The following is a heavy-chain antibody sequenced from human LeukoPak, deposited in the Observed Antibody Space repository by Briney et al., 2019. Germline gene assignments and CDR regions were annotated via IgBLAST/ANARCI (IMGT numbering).Heavy chain of an antibody. CDR2: INPNSGGT. J-gene: IGHJ4*02. Sequence: ASVKVSCKASGYTFTGYYMHWVRQAPGLGLEWMGWINPNSGGTNYAQKFQGRVTMTRDTSISTAYMELSRLRSDDTAVYYCATGRRYYDILTGYYIQIHPFDYWGQGTLVTVSS. CDR3: ATGRRYYDILTGYYIQIHPFDY. V-gene: IGHV1-2*02. D-gene: IGHD3-9*01. CDR1: GYTFTGYY.